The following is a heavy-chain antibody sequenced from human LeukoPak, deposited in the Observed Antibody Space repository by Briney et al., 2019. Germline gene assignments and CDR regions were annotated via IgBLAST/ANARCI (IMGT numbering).Heavy chain of an antibody. V-gene: IGHV4-39*07. CDR2: IYYSGST. CDR1: GGSVNSSGYY. D-gene: IGHD3-3*01. Sequence: SETLSLTCTVSGGSVNSSGYYWGWIRQPPGKGLEWIGSIYYSGSTYYNPSLKSRVTISADTSKNQFSLKLSSVTAADTAVYYCVLTIFGVVPDYWGQGTLVTVSS. J-gene: IGHJ4*02. CDR3: VLTIFGVVPDY.